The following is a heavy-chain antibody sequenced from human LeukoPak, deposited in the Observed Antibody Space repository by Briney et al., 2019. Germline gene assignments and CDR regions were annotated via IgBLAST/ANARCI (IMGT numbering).Heavy chain of an antibody. CDR3: ARESEMATIDSGYSYYFDY. Sequence: ASVKVSCKASGYTFTSYGISWVRQAPGQGLEWMGIINPSGGTTSSAQKFQGRVTMTRDTSISTAYMELSSLRSEDTAVYYCARESEMATIDSGYSYYFDYWGQGTLVTVSS. CDR2: INPSGGTT. D-gene: IGHD5-24*01. J-gene: IGHJ4*02. CDR1: GYTFTSYG. V-gene: IGHV1-46*01.